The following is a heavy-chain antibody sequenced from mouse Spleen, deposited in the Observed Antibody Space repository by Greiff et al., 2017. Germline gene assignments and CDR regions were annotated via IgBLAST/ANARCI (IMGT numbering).Heavy chain of an antibody. Sequence: VQLKQSGPELVKPGASVKISCKASGYSFTGYYMNWVKQSPEKSLEWIGEINPSTGGTTYNQKFKAKATLTVDKSSSTAYMQLKSLTSEDSAVYYCAYKGDYDIYAMDYWGQGTSVTVSS. J-gene: IGHJ4*01. V-gene: IGHV1-42*01. D-gene: IGHD2-4*01. CDR1: GYSFTGYY. CDR2: INPSTGGT. CDR3: AYKGDYDIYAMDY.